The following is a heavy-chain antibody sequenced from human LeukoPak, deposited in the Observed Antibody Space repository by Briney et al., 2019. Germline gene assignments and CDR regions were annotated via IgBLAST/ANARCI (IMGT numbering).Heavy chain of an antibody. J-gene: IGHJ4*02. Sequence: SVKVSCKASGGTFSSYAISWVRQAPGQGLEWMGRIIPILGIANYAQEFQGRVTITADKSTSTAYMELSSLRSEDTAVYYCARVPTDNNCSSTSCPFDYWGQGTLVTVSS. D-gene: IGHD2-2*01. CDR2: IIPILGIA. CDR1: GGTFSSYA. V-gene: IGHV1-69*04. CDR3: ARVPTDNNCSSTSCPFDY.